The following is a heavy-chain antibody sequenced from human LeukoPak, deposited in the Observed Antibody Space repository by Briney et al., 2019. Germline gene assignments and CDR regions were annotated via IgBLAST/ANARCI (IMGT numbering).Heavy chain of an antibody. CDR1: GYTFTGYY. CDR2: INPNSGGT. CDR3: ARIRYTAIAFDAFDI. Sequence: GASVKVSCKASGYTFTGYYMHWVRQAPGQGLEWMGWINPNSGGTNYAQKFQGRVTMTRDTSISTAYMELSRLKSDDTAVYYCARIRYTAIAFDAFDIWGQGTMVTVSS. J-gene: IGHJ3*02. D-gene: IGHD5-18*01. V-gene: IGHV1-2*02.